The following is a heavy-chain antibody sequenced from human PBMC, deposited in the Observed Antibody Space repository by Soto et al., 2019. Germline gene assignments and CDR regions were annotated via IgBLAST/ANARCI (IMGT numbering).Heavy chain of an antibody. CDR1: GYTFTSYG. CDR2: ISAYNGNT. CDR3: AGELRPLEWLLGYYYYYGMDV. Sequence: ASVKVSCKASGYTFTSYGISWVRQAPGQGLEWMGWISAYNGNTNYAQKLQGRVTMTTDTSTSTAYMELRSLRSDDTAVYYCAGELRPLEWLLGYYYYYGMDVWGQGTTVTVSS. V-gene: IGHV1-18*01. J-gene: IGHJ6*02. D-gene: IGHD3-3*01.